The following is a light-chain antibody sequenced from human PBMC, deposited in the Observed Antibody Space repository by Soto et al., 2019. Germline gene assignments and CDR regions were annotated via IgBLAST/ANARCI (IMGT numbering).Light chain of an antibody. Sequence: QSVLTQPLSVSGAPGQRVTISCTGSSSNIGAGRDVHWYQQLPGTAPRLLIYGNNNRPSGVPDRFSASKSGTSASLAITGLQAEDEADFYCQSFDSSLSAYVFGTGTKVTVL. J-gene: IGLJ1*01. V-gene: IGLV1-40*01. CDR3: QSFDSSLSAYV. CDR1: SSNIGAGRD. CDR2: GNN.